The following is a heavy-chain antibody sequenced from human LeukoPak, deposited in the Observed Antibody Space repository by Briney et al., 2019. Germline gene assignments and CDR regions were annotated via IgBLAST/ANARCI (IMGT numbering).Heavy chain of an antibody. J-gene: IGHJ4*02. D-gene: IGHD3-10*01. CDR1: GGSISSGDYY. CDR2: IYYSGST. Sequence: PSETLSLTCTVSGGSISSGDYYWSWIRQPPGKGLEWIGYIYYSGSTYYNPSLKSRVTISVDTSKNQFSLKLSSVTAADTAVYYCASKAEYYGSGTHDWGQGTLVTVSS. CDR3: ASKAEYYGSGTHD. V-gene: IGHV4-30-4*08.